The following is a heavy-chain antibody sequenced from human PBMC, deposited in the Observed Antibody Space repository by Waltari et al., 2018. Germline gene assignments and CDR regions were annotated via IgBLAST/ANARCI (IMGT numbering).Heavy chain of an antibody. D-gene: IGHD3-16*01. CDR3: ARGGGWDNWFDP. V-gene: IGHV4-59*11. CDR1: GGSISSHY. J-gene: IGHJ5*02. CDR2: IYYSGST. Sequence: QVQLQESGPGLVKPSETLSLTCTVSGGSISSHYWSWIRQPPGKGLGWIGYIYYSGSTNYNPSLKSRVTISVDTSKNQFSLKLSSVTAADTAVYYCARGGGWDNWFDPWGQGTLVTVSS.